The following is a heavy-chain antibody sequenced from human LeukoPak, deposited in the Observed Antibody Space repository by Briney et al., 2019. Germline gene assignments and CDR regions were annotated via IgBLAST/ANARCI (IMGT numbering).Heavy chain of an antibody. V-gene: IGHV1-2*02. CDR1: GYSLTGYY. CDR2: INPNSGDT. J-gene: IGHJ4*02. Sequence: ASVTVSFKASGYSLTGYYMHWLRQAPGQGVEWMGWINPNSGDTGYAQKFQGRVTMTRDMSISTIYMELTRLRSDDTALYYCARWDGYSSSPDYWGQGTLVTVSS. CDR3: ARWDGYSSSPDY. D-gene: IGHD6-13*01.